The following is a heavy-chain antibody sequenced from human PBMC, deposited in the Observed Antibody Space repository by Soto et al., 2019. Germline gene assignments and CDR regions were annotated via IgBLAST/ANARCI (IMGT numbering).Heavy chain of an antibody. CDR1: GGSISDYY. Sequence: SETLSLTCSVSGGSISDYYWSWIRQPPGKGLEWIGYTYYGWNTNYNPSLKSRVTISVDTSKNQFSLKLISVTAADAAVYYCARDREYYDSSGLYFDYWGQGTLVTVSS. CDR3: ARDREYYDSSGLYFDY. CDR2: TYYGWNT. V-gene: IGHV4-59*01. J-gene: IGHJ4*02. D-gene: IGHD3-22*01.